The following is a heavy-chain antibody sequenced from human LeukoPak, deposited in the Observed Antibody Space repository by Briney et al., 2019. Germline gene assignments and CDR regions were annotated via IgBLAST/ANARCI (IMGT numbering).Heavy chain of an antibody. CDR2: IYTSGST. CDR3: ARDWGFQWLDP. J-gene: IGHJ5*02. V-gene: IGHV4-61*02. Sequence: SETLSLTCTVSGGSINSGSYYWSWIRQPAGKGLEWIGRIYTSGSTNYNPSLESRLTISADTSKNQFSLKARSVTAADTAVYYCARDWGFQWLDPWGQGTLVTVSS. D-gene: IGHD3-16*01. CDR1: GGSINSGSYY.